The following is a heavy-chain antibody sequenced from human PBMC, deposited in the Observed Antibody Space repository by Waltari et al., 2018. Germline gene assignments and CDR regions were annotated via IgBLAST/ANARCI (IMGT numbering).Heavy chain of an antibody. V-gene: IGHV1-46*01. CDR3: ARAGVYSSGYYLLDY. Sequence: QVQLVQSGAEVKKPGASVKVSCKASGYTFTSYYMHWVRQAPGQGLEWMGIINPSGGSTSYAQKFQGRVTMTSETSTSTVYMELSSLRSEDTAVYYCARAGVYSSGYYLLDYWGQGTLVTVSS. CDR1: GYTFTSYY. J-gene: IGHJ4*02. D-gene: IGHD3-22*01. CDR2: INPSGGST.